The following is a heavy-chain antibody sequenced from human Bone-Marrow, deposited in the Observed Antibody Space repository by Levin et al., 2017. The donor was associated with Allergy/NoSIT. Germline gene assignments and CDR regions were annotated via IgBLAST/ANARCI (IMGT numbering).Heavy chain of an antibody. V-gene: IGHV5-51*01. CDR1: GYTFTNYW. Sequence: RSGGSLRLSCKGSGYTFTNYWIGWVRQMPGKGLEWMGIIFPGDSDVRYNPSFQGLVTISADTSINTAYLQWSSLKASDTALYFCARPMTTMTQAFWYFDLWGRGTLVTVSS. D-gene: IGHD4-17*01. CDR2: IFPGDSDV. J-gene: IGHJ2*01. CDR3: ARPMTTMTQAFWYFDL.